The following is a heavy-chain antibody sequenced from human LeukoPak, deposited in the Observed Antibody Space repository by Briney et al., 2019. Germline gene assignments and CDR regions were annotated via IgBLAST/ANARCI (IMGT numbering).Heavy chain of an antibody. V-gene: IGHV3-53*01. J-gene: IGHJ6*04. D-gene: IGHD2-21*01. CDR2: IYSGGST. Sequence: PGGSLRLSCAASGFTVSTNYVSWVRQAPGKGLEWVSVIYSGGSTYYADSVKGRFTISRDNSKNTVYLQMNSLRAEDTAVYYCARDHNCGGDCYSGMDVWGKGITVTVSS. CDR3: ARDHNCGGDCYSGMDV. CDR1: GFTVSTNY.